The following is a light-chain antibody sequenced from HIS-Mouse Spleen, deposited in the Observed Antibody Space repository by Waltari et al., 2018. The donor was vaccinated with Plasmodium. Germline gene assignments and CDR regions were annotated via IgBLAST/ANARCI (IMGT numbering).Light chain of an antibody. J-gene: IGKJ1*01. CDR3: QQYNNWPAWT. Sequence: EIVMTQSPATLAVSPGESTTLSCRASQGVSSNLAWYQQKPDQAPRRLIYGASTRPTGIPARFSGSGSGREFTLTISSLQSEDFAVYYCQQYNNWPAWTFGQGTKVEIK. V-gene: IGKV3-15*01. CDR2: GAS. CDR1: QGVSSN.